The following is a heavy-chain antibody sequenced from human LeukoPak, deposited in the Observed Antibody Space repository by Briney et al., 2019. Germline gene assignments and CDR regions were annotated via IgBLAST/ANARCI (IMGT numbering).Heavy chain of an antibody. CDR3: AKAAAGTAYFDY. Sequence: GRSLRLSCAASGFTFDDYAMHWVRQAPGKGLEWVSGISWNSGSIGYADSVKGRFTISRDNAKNSLYLQMNSLRAEDTALYYCAKAAAGTAYFDYWGQGTPVTVSS. J-gene: IGHJ4*02. V-gene: IGHV3-9*01. CDR1: GFTFDDYA. CDR2: ISWNSGSI. D-gene: IGHD6-13*01.